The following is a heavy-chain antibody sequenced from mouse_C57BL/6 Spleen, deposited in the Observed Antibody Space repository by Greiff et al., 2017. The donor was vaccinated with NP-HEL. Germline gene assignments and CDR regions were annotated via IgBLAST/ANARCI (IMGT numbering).Heavy chain of an antibody. V-gene: IGHV1-82*01. CDR2: IYPGDGDT. D-gene: IGHD1-1*01. CDR3: ARIGYGSSYGYCDY. J-gene: IGHJ2*01. Sequence: QVQLKQSGPELVKPGASVKISCKASGYAFSSSWMNWVKQRPGKGLEWIGRIYPGDGDTNYNGKFKGKATLTADKSSSTAYMQLSSLTSEDSAVYFCARIGYGSSYGYCDYWGQGTTLTVSS. CDR1: GYAFSSSW.